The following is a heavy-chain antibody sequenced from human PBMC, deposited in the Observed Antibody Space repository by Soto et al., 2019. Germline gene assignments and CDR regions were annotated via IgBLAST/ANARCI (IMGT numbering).Heavy chain of an antibody. CDR2: IYYSGST. V-gene: IGHV4-59*01. CDR1: GGSITSYY. D-gene: IGHD6-19*01. J-gene: IGHJ4*02. Sequence: SETLSLTCTVSGGSITSYYWSWIRQSPGKGLEWIGHIYYSGSTNYNPSLKSRVTISVDTSKNQFSLRLSSVTAADTAVFYCAKVGSGWTGGTDYWGQGTLVTVSS. CDR3: AKVGSGWTGGTDY.